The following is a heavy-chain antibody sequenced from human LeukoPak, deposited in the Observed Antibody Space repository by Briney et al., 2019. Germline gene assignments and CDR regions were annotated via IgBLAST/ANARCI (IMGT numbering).Heavy chain of an antibody. Sequence: GGSLRLSCAASGFTFSSYGMHWVRQAPGKGLEWVAFIRYDGSNKYYADSVKGRFTISRDNSKNTLYLQMNSLRAEDTAVYYCAKRPSSGVDYWGQGTLVTVSS. CDR3: AKRPSSGVDY. CDR1: GFTFSSYG. CDR2: IRYDGSNK. D-gene: IGHD6-25*01. V-gene: IGHV3-30*02. J-gene: IGHJ4*02.